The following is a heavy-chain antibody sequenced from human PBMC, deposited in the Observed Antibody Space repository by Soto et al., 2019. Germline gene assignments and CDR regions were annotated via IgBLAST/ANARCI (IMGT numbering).Heavy chain of an antibody. V-gene: IGHV4-59*01. D-gene: IGHD6-6*01. Sequence: SETLSLTCTVSGGSISSYYWSWIRQPPGKGLEWIGYIYYSGSTNYNPSLKSRVTISVDTSKNQFSLKLSSVTAADTAVYYCARATIYSRSSNYFDYWGQGTLVTVSS. CDR3: ARATIYSRSSNYFDY. J-gene: IGHJ4*02. CDR1: GGSISSYY. CDR2: IYYSGST.